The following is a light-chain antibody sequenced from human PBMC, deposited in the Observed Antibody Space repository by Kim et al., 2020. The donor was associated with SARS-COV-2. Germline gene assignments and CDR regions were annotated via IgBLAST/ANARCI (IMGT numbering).Light chain of an antibody. CDR1: SLRIYY. CDR3: NSRDNSGNHGV. Sequence: SSELTQDPAVSVALGQTVRITCQGDSLRIYYASWYQQKPGQAPILVIYGKNNRPSGIPDRFSGSSSGNTASLTVTGAQAVDEADYYCNSRDNSGNHGVFG. J-gene: IGLJ3*02. CDR2: GKN. V-gene: IGLV3-19*01.